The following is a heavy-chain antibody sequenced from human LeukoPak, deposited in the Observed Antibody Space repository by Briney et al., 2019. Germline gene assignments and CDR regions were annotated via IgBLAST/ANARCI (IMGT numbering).Heavy chain of an antibody. V-gene: IGHV3-7*01. D-gene: IGHD2-21*02. Sequence: GGSLRLSCAASGFTFSNYWMSWVRQGPGKGLEWVATIKEDGSEKYYVDSVKGRFTISRDNAKNSLFLQINSLRAEDTAVYYCARVGHIVVVTAVKFDYWGQGTLVTVSS. CDR3: ARVGHIVVVTAVKFDY. J-gene: IGHJ4*02. CDR1: GFTFSNYW. CDR2: IKEDGSEK.